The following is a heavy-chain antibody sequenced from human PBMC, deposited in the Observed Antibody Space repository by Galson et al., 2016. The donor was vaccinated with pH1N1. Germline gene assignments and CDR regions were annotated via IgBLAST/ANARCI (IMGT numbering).Heavy chain of an antibody. CDR3: AREGVGATKTAFDI. CDR2: IYYSGST. D-gene: IGHD1-26*01. V-gene: IGHV4-59*01. Sequence: SETLSLTCTVSGGSIRSTYWRWIRQSPGKGLEWIGYIYYSGSTDYNSSLKSQVTISIDTSNNQFSLKLSTVNAADTAVYYCAREGVGATKTAFDIWGQGTMVTVSS. J-gene: IGHJ3*02. CDR1: GGSIRSTY.